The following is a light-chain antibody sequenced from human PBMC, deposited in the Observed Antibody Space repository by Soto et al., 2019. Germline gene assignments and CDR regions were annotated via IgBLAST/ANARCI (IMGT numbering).Light chain of an antibody. CDR2: DVS. V-gene: IGLV2-14*03. CDR1: SSDVGDYNY. J-gene: IGLJ3*02. Sequence: QSVLTQPASVSGSPGQSITISCTGTSSDVGDYNYVSWYQQHPGKAPKLMIYDVSNRPSGVSNRFSGSKSRNTASLTISGLQAEDEADYYCSSYTSSSTGVFGGGTKLTVL. CDR3: SSYTSSSTGV.